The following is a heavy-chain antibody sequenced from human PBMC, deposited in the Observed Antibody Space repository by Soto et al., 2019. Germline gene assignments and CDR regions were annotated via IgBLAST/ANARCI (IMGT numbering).Heavy chain of an antibody. J-gene: IGHJ4*02. CDR2: IYHSGNT. V-gene: IGHV4-4*02. D-gene: IGHD3-3*01. Sequence: QVQLQESGPGLVKPSGTLSLTCAVSGGSISSSNWWIWVRQPPRKGLEWIGEIYHSGNTNYNPSLKRPVSVAVDKLRDQFSLKLSSVTAADTAVYYFATRWREGRVHYWGQGTLVTVS. CDR3: ATRWREGRVHY. CDR1: GGSISSSNW.